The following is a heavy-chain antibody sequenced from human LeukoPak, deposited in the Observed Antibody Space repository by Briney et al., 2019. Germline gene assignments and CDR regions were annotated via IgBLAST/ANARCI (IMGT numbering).Heavy chain of an antibody. CDR1: GFTFSSYD. CDR3: ARASNCGGDCYMFDY. D-gene: IGHD2-21*02. J-gene: IGHJ4*02. V-gene: IGHV3-13*01. CDR2: IGTAGDT. Sequence: GGSLRLSCAASGFTFSSYDMHWVRQATGKGLEWVSAIGTAGDTYYPGSVKGRFTISRENAKNSLYLQMNSLRAGDTAVYYCARASNCGGDCYMFDYWGQGTLVTVSS.